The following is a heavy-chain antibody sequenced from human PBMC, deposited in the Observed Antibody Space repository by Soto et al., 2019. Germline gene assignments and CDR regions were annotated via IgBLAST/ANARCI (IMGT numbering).Heavy chain of an antibody. CDR2: IIPIFGTA. D-gene: IGHD4-17*01. CDR3: ASYGGNPAGTLDY. Sequence: SVKVSCKASGGTFSSYAISWVRQAPGQGLEWMGGIIPIFGTANYAQKFQGRVTITADKSTSTAYMELSSLRSEDTAVYYCASYGGNPAGTLDYWGQGTLVTVSS. CDR1: GGTFSSYA. J-gene: IGHJ4*02. V-gene: IGHV1-69*06.